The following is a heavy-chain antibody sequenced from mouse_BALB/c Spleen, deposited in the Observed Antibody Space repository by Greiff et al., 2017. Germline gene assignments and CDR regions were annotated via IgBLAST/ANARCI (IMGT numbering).Heavy chain of an antibody. CDR2: IYPGSGNT. V-gene: IGHV1-77*01. CDR1: GYTFTDYY. CDR3: AKSTRAMDY. J-gene: IGHJ4*01. D-gene: IGHD1-1*01. Sequence: QVQLQQSGAELARPGASVKLSCKASGYTFTDYYINWVKQRTGQGLEWIGEIYPGSGNTYYNEKFKGKATLTADKSSSTAYMQLSSLTSEDSAVYFCAKSTRAMDYWGQGTSVTVSS.